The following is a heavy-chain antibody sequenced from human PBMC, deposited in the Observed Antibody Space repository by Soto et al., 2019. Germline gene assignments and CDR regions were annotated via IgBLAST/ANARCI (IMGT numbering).Heavy chain of an antibody. J-gene: IGHJ4*02. CDR2: IYYSGST. V-gene: IGHV4-59*01. CDR1: GGSIISYY. D-gene: IGHD3-10*01. CDR3: ASTEGYYYGSGSYGMDY. Sequence: SETLSLTCTVSGGSIISYYWSWIRQPPGKGLEWIGYIYYSGSTNYNPSLKSRVTISVDTSKNQFSLKLSSVTAADTAVYYCASTEGYYYGSGSYGMDYWGQGTLVTVSS.